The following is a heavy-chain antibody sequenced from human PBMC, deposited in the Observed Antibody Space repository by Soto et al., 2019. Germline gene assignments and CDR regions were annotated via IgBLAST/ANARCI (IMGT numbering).Heavy chain of an antibody. CDR3: ARERRQRRVLT. V-gene: IGHV4-31*03. J-gene: IGHJ4*02. CDR2: IYYSGST. Sequence: PSETLSLTCTVSGSSISSGGYYWSWIRQHPGKGLEWIGYIYYSGSTYYNPSLKSRVTISVDTSKNQFSLKLSSVTAADTAVYYCARERRQRRVLTWGQGTLVTVSS. CDR1: GSSISSGGYY. D-gene: IGHD6-19*01.